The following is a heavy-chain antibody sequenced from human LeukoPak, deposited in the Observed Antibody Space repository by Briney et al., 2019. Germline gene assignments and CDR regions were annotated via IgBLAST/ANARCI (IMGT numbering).Heavy chain of an antibody. J-gene: IGHJ4*02. Sequence: SGGSLRLSCAASGFTFSSYAMHWVRQAPGKGLEWVAVISYDGSNKYYADSVKGRFTISRDNSKNTLYLQMNSLRAEDTAVYYCAREYSFTVYWGQGTLVTVSS. CDR2: ISYDGSNK. CDR3: AREYSFTVY. D-gene: IGHD2-15*01. CDR1: GFTFSSYA. V-gene: IGHV3-30-3*01.